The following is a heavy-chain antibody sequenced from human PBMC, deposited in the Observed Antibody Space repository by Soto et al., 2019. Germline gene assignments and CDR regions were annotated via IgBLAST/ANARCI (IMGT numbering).Heavy chain of an antibody. CDR2: IYYSGET. V-gene: IGHV4-59*01. Sequence: QVQLQESGPGLVKPSETLSLTCTVSGDSISRYYWSWIRLSPGKGLEWIGYIYYSGETNHNPAVKSRGTISVDRTKNQFSLKLSSVTAADTAVYYCARDHGGEFLKGSGMDVWGQGTTVTVSS. CDR3: ARDHGGEFLKGSGMDV. D-gene: IGHD3-10*01. J-gene: IGHJ6*02. CDR1: GDSISRYY.